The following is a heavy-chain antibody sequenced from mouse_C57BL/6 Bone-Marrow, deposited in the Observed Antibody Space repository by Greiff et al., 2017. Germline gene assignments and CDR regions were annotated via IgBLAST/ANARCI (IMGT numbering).Heavy chain of an antibody. J-gene: IGHJ1*03. CDR3: ARRDSYYGSSYVDWYFDV. V-gene: IGHV1-78*01. Sequence: QVQLQQSDAELVKPGASVKISCKVSGYTFTAHTIHWMKQRPEQGLEWIGYIYPRDGSTKYNEKFKGKATLTADKSSSTAYMQLNSLTSEDSAVYFCARRDSYYGSSYVDWYFDVWGTGTTVTVSS. CDR2: IYPRDGST. CDR1: GYTFTAHT. D-gene: IGHD1-1*01.